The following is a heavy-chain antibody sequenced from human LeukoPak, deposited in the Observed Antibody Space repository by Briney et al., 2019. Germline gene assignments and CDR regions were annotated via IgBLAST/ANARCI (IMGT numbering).Heavy chain of an antibody. Sequence: GSLRLSCAASGFIFSRYTINWVRHAPGKGLEWIGEIDHSGSTNYNPSLKSRVTISVDTSKNQFSLKLSSVTAADTAVYYCASVPYYYDSSGYYPGAYWGQGTLVTVSS. CDR3: ASVPYYYDSSGYYPGAY. J-gene: IGHJ4*02. CDR1: GFIFSRYT. D-gene: IGHD3-22*01. CDR2: IDHSGST. V-gene: IGHV4-34*01.